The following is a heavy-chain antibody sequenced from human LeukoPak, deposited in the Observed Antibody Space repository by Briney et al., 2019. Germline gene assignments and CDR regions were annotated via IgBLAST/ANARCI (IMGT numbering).Heavy chain of an antibody. Sequence: QPGRSLRLSCAASGFTLSSYWMYWVRKPPGKGLVWVSRIHSDGIGTTYADSVKGRFTISRDNAKNTVYLQMNSLRAEDTAVYYCARGPLVGVTGNALDIWGQGTMVTVSS. CDR1: GFTLSSYW. V-gene: IGHV3-74*03. D-gene: IGHD3-16*01. CDR3: ARGPLVGVTGNALDI. J-gene: IGHJ3*02. CDR2: IHSDGIGT.